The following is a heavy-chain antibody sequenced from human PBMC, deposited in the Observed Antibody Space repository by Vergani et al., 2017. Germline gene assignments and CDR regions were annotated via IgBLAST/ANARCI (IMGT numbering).Heavy chain of an antibody. CDR3: AKNTVGDSSMDV. D-gene: IGHD2-21*02. Sequence: VQLVESGGGLVQPGGSLRLSCAASGFTFSSYGMHWVRQAPGKGLEWVAGISYDGSNKYYADSVKGRFTISRDNSKNTLYLQMNSLKAENTAVYYCAKNTVGDSSMDVWERARTVTVSS. V-gene: IGHV3-30*18. CDR2: ISYDGSNK. J-gene: IGHJ6*01. CDR1: GFTFSSYG.